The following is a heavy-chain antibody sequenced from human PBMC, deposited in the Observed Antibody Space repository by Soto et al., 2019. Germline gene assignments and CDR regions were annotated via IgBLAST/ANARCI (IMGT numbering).Heavy chain of an antibody. D-gene: IGHD3-3*01. CDR3: AREADDFSSGYYYEY. J-gene: IGHJ4*02. V-gene: IGHV1-18*04. Sequence: QVQLVQSGAEVKKPGASVTVSCKASGYTFSRHGISWVRQAPGQGLEWMAWSGNTNYAQKFQGRLTLTTTPSTRTAYMELRSLRSDDTAVYYCAREADDFSSGYYYEYWGQGTLVTVSS. CDR1: GYTFSRHG. CDR2: SGNT.